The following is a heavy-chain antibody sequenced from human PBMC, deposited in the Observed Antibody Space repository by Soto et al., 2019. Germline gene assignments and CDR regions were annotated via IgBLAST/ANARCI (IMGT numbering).Heavy chain of an antibody. CDR1: GGTFSRYA. CDR2: IIPIFGTA. CDR3: ARDMSFEY. J-gene: IGHJ4*02. V-gene: IGHV1-69*06. Sequence: GPSLKGWCNSSGGTFSRYAIGWVRQAPGQGLEWMGGIIPIFGTANYAQKFQGRVTITADKSTSTAYMELTSLKSDDTALYYCARDMSFEYWRQGTPVTVSS. D-gene: IGHD3-10*02.